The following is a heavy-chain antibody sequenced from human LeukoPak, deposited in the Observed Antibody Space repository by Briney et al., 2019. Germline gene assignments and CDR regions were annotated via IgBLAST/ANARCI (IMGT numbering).Heavy chain of an antibody. J-gene: IGHJ4*02. Sequence: SETLSLTCTVSGYFISSGYYWGWIRQPPGKGLEWIGSIYYSGSTYYNPSLKSRVTISVDTSKNQFSLKLSSVTAADTAVYYCARDPARPYYYDSSGRTGFDYWGQGTLVTVSS. D-gene: IGHD3-22*01. CDR3: ARDPARPYYYDSSGRTGFDY. V-gene: IGHV4-38-2*02. CDR1: GYFISSGYY. CDR2: IYYSGST.